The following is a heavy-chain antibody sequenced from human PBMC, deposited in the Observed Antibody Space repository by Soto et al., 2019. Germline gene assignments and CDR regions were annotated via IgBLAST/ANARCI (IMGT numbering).Heavy chain of an antibody. Sequence: EVQLVESGGGLVKPGGSLRLSCAASGFTFGSYSMNWVRQAPGKGLEWVSSISSSSSYIYYADSVKGRFTISRDNAKNSLYLQMNSLRAEDTAVYYCARDKGAVAAYYYYYGMDVWGQGTTVTVSS. J-gene: IGHJ6*02. CDR1: GFTFGSYS. CDR2: ISSSSSYI. CDR3: ARDKGAVAAYYYYYGMDV. V-gene: IGHV3-21*01. D-gene: IGHD6-19*01.